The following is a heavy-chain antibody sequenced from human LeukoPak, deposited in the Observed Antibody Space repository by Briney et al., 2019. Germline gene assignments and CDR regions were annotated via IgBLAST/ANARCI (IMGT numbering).Heavy chain of an antibody. CDR3: ARGQQLVGDY. Sequence: GGTLTLSCAASGFTVSSNYMTLVRQAPGKGLESVSVIYGGGSTYYADSVKGRFTLYRDNSKNTLYLQMDSLRAEDTAVYYCARGQQLVGDYWGQGTLVTVSS. D-gene: IGHD6-13*01. V-gene: IGHV3-53*01. J-gene: IGHJ4*02. CDR1: GFTVSSNY. CDR2: IYGGGST.